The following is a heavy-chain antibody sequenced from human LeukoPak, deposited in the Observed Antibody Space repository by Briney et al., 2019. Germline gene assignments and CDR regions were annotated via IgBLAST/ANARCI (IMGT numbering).Heavy chain of an antibody. CDR2: ISAYNGNT. V-gene: IGHV1-18*01. CDR1: GYTFTSYG. D-gene: IGHD2-2*01. Sequence: ASVKVSCKASGYTFTSYGISWVRQAPGQGLEWMGWISAYNGNTNYAQKLQGRVTMTTDTSTSTAYMELRSLRSDDTAVYYCARDIWARYCSSTSCYYSWFDPWGQGTLVTVS. J-gene: IGHJ5*02. CDR3: ARDIWARYCSSTSCYYSWFDP.